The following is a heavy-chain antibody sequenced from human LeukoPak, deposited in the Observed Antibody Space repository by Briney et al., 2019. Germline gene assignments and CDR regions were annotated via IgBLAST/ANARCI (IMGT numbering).Heavy chain of an antibody. D-gene: IGHD3-3*01. Sequence: PGGSLRLSCAASGFTFSNAWMSWVRQAPGKGLEWVGRIKSKTDGGTTDYAAPVKGRFTISRDDSKNTLYLQMNSLKTEDTAVYYCTTDWTVLRFLEWLSQNGFDPWGQGTLVTVSS. CDR2: IKSKTDGGTT. J-gene: IGHJ5*02. V-gene: IGHV3-15*01. CDR3: TTDWTVLRFLEWLSQNGFDP. CDR1: GFTFSNAW.